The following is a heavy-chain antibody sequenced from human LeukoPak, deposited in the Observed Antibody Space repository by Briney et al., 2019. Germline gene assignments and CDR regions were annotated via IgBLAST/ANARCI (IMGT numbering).Heavy chain of an antibody. V-gene: IGHV3-48*01. CDR1: GFTFISYS. J-gene: IGHJ6*03. CDR2: ISSSSSTI. Sequence: GGSLRLSCAASGFTFISYSMNWLRQAPGKGLEWVSYISSSSSTIYYADSVKGRFTISRDNAKNSLYLQMNSLRAEDTAVYYCARDRGYYYYYYMDVWGKGTTVTVSS. CDR3: ARDRGYYYYYYMDV.